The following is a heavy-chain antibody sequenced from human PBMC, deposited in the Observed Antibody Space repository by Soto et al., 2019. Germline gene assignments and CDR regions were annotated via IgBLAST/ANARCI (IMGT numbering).Heavy chain of an antibody. CDR2: IVVGSGNT. V-gene: IGHV1-58*01. J-gene: IGHJ4*02. CDR1: GFTFTSSA. D-gene: IGHD5-18*01. Sequence: ASVKVSCKASGFTFTSSAVQWVRQARGQRLEWIGWIVVGSGNTNYAQKFQERVTITRDMSTSTAYMELSSLRSEDTAVYYCAALYHYGEDTAMAEMGQASYFDYWGQGTLVTVSS. CDR3: AALYHYGEDTAMAEMGQASYFDY.